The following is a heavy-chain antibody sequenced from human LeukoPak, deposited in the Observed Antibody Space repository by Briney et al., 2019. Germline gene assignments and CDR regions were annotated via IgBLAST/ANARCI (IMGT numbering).Heavy chain of an antibody. CDR2: IYYSGST. CDR1: GGSISSYY. Sequence: SETLSLTCTVSGGSISSYYWSWIRQPPGKGPEWIGYIYYSGSTNYNPSLKSRVTISVDTSKNQFSLKLSSVTAADTAVYYCARHRGDYYDSSGYYDYWGQGTLVTVSS. CDR3: ARHRGDYYDSSGYYDY. D-gene: IGHD3-22*01. V-gene: IGHV4-59*08. J-gene: IGHJ4*02.